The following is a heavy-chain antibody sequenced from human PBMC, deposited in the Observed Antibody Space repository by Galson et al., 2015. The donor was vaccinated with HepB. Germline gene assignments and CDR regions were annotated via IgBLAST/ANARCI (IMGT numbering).Heavy chain of an antibody. CDR2: ISGSGVNT. V-gene: IGHV3-23*01. J-gene: IGHJ2*01. D-gene: IGHD4-23*01. CDR3: AKHYGGSAWYFDL. CDR1: AFTFSNFA. Sequence: SLRLSCAASAFTFSNFAMSWVRQAPGKGLEWVSAISGSGVNTYQADSVKGRFTISRDNSKNTLYLQMNSLRAEDTAVYYCAKHYGGSAWYFDLWGRGTLVTVSS.